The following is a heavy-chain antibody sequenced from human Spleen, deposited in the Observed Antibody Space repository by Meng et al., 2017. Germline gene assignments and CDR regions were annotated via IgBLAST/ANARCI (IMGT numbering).Heavy chain of an antibody. J-gene: IGHJ4*02. D-gene: IGHD6-19*01. CDR3: AKDVQWQVRSGYYFDH. Sequence: QVQLVGAGGGVVQPWGSLGLSCDASGFTFPNFGRHWVRQAPGKGLEWVAVISYDGSNKYYADSVKVRFTLSRDNSKNTLYLDMNRLRAEDTAIYYCAKDVQWQVRSGYYFDHWGQGTLVTVSS. V-gene: IGHV3-30*07. CDR2: ISYDGSNK. CDR1: GFTFPNFG.